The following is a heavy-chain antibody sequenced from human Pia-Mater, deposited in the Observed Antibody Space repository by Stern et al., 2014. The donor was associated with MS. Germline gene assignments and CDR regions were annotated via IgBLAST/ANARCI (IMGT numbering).Heavy chain of an antibody. D-gene: IGHD2-21*02. J-gene: IGHJ5*02. CDR1: GFSFTSYW. Sequence: EVQLVESGGGLVQPGGSLRLSCAASGFSFTSYWMHWVRQVPGKGLVWVSRVNHDRRGTAYADFVRGRFTISRDNAKNMVYLQMNSLRPEDTAVYYCVTDLACGQGTLVTVSS. CDR2: VNHDRRGT. V-gene: IGHV3-74*01. CDR3: VTDLA.